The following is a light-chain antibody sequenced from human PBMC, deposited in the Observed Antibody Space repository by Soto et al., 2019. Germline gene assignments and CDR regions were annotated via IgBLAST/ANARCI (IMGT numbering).Light chain of an antibody. CDR2: DVS. CDR3: SSYASGSTHVL. V-gene: IGLV2-14*03. Sequence: QSALAQPASVSGSPGQSITISCTGTSSDVGYFDYVSWYQQHPGKAPKLMIFDVSDRSSGVSDRFSGSKSGNTASLTISGLQAEDEADYSCSSYASGSTHVLFGGGTKVTV. J-gene: IGLJ3*02. CDR1: SSDVGYFDY.